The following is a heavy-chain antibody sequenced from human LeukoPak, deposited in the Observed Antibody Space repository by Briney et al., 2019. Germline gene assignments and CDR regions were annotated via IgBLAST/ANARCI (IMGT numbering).Heavy chain of an antibody. CDR2: INPNSGGT. J-gene: IGHJ4*02. V-gene: IGHV1-2*02. D-gene: IGHD5-12*01. CDR3: ARVAEWLRRRGDFDY. CDR1: GYTFTGYY. Sequence: ASVKVSCKASGYTFTGYYMHWVRQAPGQGLEWMGWINPNSGGTNYAQKFQGRVTMTRDTSISTAYMELSRLRSDDTAVYYCARVAEWLRRRGDFDYWGQGTLVTVSS.